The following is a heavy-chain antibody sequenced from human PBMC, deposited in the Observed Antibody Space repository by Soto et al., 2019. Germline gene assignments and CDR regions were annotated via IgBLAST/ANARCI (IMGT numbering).Heavy chain of an antibody. Sequence: GGSLRLSCAASGFAFSSYAMSWVRQAPGKGLEWVSSINSRGDNTYYAGSVRGRFTISRDNSKSTLYLQMNSLRAEDTAVYYCGNGLENHYNYDYWGQGTLVTVSS. CDR3: GNGLENHYNYDY. D-gene: IGHD3-16*01. CDR2: INSRGDNT. J-gene: IGHJ4*02. CDR1: GFAFSSYA. V-gene: IGHV3-23*01.